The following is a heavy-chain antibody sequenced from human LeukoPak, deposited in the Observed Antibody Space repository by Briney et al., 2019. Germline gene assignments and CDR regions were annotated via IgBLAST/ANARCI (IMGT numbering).Heavy chain of an antibody. CDR3: ATKGDSSGPL. V-gene: IGHV3-21*06. CDR2: ISSSGTYI. J-gene: IGHJ4*02. CDR1: GFTFSIYS. D-gene: IGHD3-22*01. Sequence: GGSLRLSCAASGFTFSIYSMNWVRQAPGKGLEWVSSISSSGTYINYADSVKGRFTISRDNAKNSLYLQMSSLRAEDTAVYYCATKGDSSGPLRGQGTLVTVSS.